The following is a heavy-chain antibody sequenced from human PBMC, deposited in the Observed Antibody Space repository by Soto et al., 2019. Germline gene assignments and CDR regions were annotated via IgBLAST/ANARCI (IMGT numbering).Heavy chain of an antibody. CDR3: ARIVRSSGCRANDY. Sequence: QVTLKESGPVLVKPTETLTLTCTVSGFSLSNARMGVSWIRQPPGKALELLAHIFSNDEKSYSTSLKSRLTSSKDTSNSQVVLTMTNMDPVDTATYYCARIVRSSGCRANDYWGQGTLVTVSS. J-gene: IGHJ4*02. V-gene: IGHV2-26*01. D-gene: IGHD6-19*01. CDR2: IFSNDEK. CDR1: GFSLSNARMG.